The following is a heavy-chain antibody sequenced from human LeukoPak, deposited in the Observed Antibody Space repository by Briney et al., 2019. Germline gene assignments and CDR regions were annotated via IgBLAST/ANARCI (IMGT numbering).Heavy chain of an antibody. CDR1: GGTFSSYA. V-gene: IGHV1-69*01. Sequence: SVKVSCKASGGTFSSYAISWVRQAPGQGLEWMGGIIPIFGTANYAQKFQGRVTITADESTSTAYMELSSLRSEDTAVYYCARSRQKMRGPIKNWFDPWGQGTLVTVSS. CDR3: ARSRQKMRGPIKNWFDP. J-gene: IGHJ5*02. CDR2: IIPIFGTA. D-gene: IGHD2-15*01.